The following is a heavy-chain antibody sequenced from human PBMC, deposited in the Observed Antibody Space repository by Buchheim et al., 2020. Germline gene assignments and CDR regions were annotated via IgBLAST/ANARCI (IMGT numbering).Heavy chain of an antibody. CDR2: IIPILGIA. CDR3: ASIITMVQGVTYGMDV. D-gene: IGHD3-10*01. CDR1: GGTFSSYT. V-gene: IGHV1-69*02. J-gene: IGHJ6*02. Sequence: QVQLVQSGAEVKKPGSSVKVSCKASGGTFSSYTISWVRQAPGQGLEWMGRIIPILGIANYAQKFQGRVTITADKSTSTAYMELSSLRSEDTAVYYCASIITMVQGVTYGMDVWGQGTT.